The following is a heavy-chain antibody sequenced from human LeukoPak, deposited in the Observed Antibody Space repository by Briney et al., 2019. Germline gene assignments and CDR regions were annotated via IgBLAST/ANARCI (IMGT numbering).Heavy chain of an antibody. Sequence: SETLPLTCAVYGGSFSGYYWSWIRQPPGKGLEWIGEINHSGSTNYNPSLKSRVTISVDTSKNQFSLKLSSVTAADTAVYYCAGSVALGDAFDIWGQGTMVTVSS. J-gene: IGHJ3*02. V-gene: IGHV4-34*01. CDR2: INHSGST. CDR3: AGSVALGDAFDI. D-gene: IGHD2-15*01. CDR1: GGSFSGYY.